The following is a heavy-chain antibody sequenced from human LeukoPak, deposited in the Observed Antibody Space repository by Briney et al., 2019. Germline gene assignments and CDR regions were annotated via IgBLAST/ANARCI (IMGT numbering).Heavy chain of an antibody. CDR2: ISYSGNS. Sequence: SETLSLTCTVSGGSISSGDYYWSWLRQPPGKGLEWIGHISYSGNSYYNPSLKSRLTISIDTSKNQFFLRLNSVTAADTAVYYCARVRGYCSGATCYDIIDYWGQGTLVTVSS. CDR3: ARVRGYCSGATCYDIIDY. V-gene: IGHV4-30-4*01. D-gene: IGHD2-15*01. CDR1: GGSISSGDYY. J-gene: IGHJ4*02.